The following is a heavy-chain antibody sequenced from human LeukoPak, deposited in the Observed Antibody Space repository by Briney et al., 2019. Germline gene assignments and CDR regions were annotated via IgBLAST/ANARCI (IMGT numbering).Heavy chain of an antibody. CDR1: GLFVSSDY. Sequence: VGSLRLSCAVSGLFVSSDYMTWVRQAPGKGLEWVSLIYSGGKTYYTDSAKGRFTISRDNSNKTLFLQMNGLRAEDTAVYYCARVRGDSRGNAFDIWGQGTMVTVS. V-gene: IGHV3-53*01. CDR2: IYSGGKT. CDR3: ARVRGDSRGNAFDI. J-gene: IGHJ3*02. D-gene: IGHD2-15*01.